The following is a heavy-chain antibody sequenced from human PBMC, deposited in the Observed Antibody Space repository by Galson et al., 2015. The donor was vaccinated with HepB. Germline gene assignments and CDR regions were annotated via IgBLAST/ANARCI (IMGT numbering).Heavy chain of an antibody. CDR2: ISSSSSTI. V-gene: IGHV3-48*01. J-gene: IGHJ6*02. CDR1: GFTFSSYS. CDR3: ASHLVYSSSWYFYYYGMDV. D-gene: IGHD6-13*01. Sequence: SLRLSCAASGFTFSSYSMNWVRQAPGKGLEWVSYISSSSSTIYYADSVKGRFTISRDNAKNSLYLQMNSLRAEDTAVYYCASHLVYSSSWYFYYYGMDVWGQGTTVTVSS.